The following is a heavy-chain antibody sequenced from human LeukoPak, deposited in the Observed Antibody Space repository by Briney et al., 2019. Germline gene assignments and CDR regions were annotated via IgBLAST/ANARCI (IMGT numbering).Heavy chain of an antibody. CDR1: GFIFSSYG. CDR3: AGVVGATNGDY. V-gene: IGHV3-30*03. D-gene: IGHD1-26*01. CDR2: ISYDGSNK. Sequence: GGSLRLSCAASGFIFSSYGMHWVRQAPGKGLEWVAVISYDGSNKYYAASVKGRFTISRDNSKNTLYLQMNSLRAEDTAVYYCAGVVGATNGDYWGQGTLVTVSS. J-gene: IGHJ4*02.